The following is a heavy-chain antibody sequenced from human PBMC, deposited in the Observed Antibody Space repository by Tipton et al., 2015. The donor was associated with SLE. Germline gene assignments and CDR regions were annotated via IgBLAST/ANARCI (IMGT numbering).Heavy chain of an antibody. Sequence: SLRLSCAASGFTFSSYAMHWVRQAPGKGLEWVAVISYDGINKYYADSVKGRFTISRDNSKNTLYLQMNSLRAEDTTVYYCARAHTDYGGSMDVWGKGTTVTVSS. CDR2: ISYDGINK. CDR3: ARAHTDYGGSMDV. J-gene: IGHJ6*03. D-gene: IGHD4-23*01. V-gene: IGHV3-30-3*01. CDR1: GFTFSSYA.